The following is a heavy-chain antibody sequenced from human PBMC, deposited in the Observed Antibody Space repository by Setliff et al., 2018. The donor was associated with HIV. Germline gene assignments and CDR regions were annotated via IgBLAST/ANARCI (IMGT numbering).Heavy chain of an antibody. Sequence: GASVKVSCKASGDTYRNYAVNWVRQAPGQGLEWMGAISRFFNTTTYAHNFQGRVTITADESTSTGYMELRSLGSDDTAVYFCARGWGSPRDSQVRYISLDHWGQGSLVTVSS. V-gene: IGHV1-69*13. CDR1: GDTYRNYA. J-gene: IGHJ4*02. CDR3: ARGWGSPRDSQVRYISLDH. CDR2: ISRFFNTT. D-gene: IGHD3-16*01.